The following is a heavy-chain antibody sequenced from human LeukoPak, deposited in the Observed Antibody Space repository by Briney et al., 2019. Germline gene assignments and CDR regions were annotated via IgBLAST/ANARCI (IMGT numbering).Heavy chain of an antibody. CDR2: ISGSGGST. D-gene: IGHD6-13*01. CDR3: AKYSSSFMVTAY. CDR1: GFTFSSYA. J-gene: IGHJ4*02. Sequence: GGSLRLSCAASGFTFSSYAMSWVRQAPGKGLEWVSAISGSGGSTYYADSVKGRFAISRDNSKNTLYLQMNSLRAEDTAVYYCAKYSSSFMVTAYWGQGTLVTVSS. V-gene: IGHV3-23*01.